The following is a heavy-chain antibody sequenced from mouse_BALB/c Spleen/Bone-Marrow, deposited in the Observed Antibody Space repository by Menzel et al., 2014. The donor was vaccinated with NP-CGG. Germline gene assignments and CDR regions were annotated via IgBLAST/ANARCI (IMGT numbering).Heavy chain of an antibody. CDR1: GFNIKDTY. CDR2: IDPANGNT. CDR3: ALYGYDGPGFAY. V-gene: IGHV14-3*02. D-gene: IGHD2-14*01. J-gene: IGHJ3*01. Sequence: VQLQQSGAELVKPGASVKLSCTASGFNIKDTYMHWVKQRPEQGLEWIGRIDPANGNTKYDPKFQGKATITADTSSNTAYLQLSSLTSEDTAVYYCALYGYDGPGFAYWDQGTLIAVSA.